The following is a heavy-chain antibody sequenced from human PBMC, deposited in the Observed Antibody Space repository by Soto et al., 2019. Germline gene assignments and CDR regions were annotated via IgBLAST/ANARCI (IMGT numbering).Heavy chain of an antibody. CDR2: ISYDGSNK. V-gene: IGHV3-30*18. CDR3: EKDLINGYYFLGSGSLYY. CDR1: GFTFSSYD. J-gene: IGHJ4*02. D-gene: IGHD1-1*01. Sequence: GGSLRLSCAASGFTFSSYDMHWVRQAPGKGLEWVAVISYDGSNKYYADSVKGRFTISRDNSKNTLYLQMNSLRAEDTAVYYCEKDLINGYYFLGSGSLYYWGQGTLVTVSS.